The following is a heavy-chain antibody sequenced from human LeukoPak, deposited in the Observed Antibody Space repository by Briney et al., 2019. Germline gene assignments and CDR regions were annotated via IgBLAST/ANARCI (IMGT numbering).Heavy chain of an antibody. Sequence: SETLSLTCAVYGGSFSSYYWSWIRQPAGKGLEWIGRIYTSGSTNYNPSLKSRVTMSVDTSKNQLSPKLSSVTAADTAVYYCARVSTHVEMATIAYYFDYWGQGTLVTVSS. V-gene: IGHV4-59*10. CDR2: IYTSGST. J-gene: IGHJ4*02. CDR1: GGSFSSYY. D-gene: IGHD5-24*01. CDR3: ARVSTHVEMATIAYYFDY.